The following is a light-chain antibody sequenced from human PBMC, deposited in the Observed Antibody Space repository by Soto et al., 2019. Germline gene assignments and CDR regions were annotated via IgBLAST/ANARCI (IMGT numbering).Light chain of an antibody. CDR1: QSVSSN. J-gene: IGKJ4*01. CDR2: GAS. V-gene: IGKV3-15*01. CDR3: QKYNNWPLT. Sequence: EIVMTHSPATLSVSPGERATLSCRASQSVSSNLAWYQQKPGQAPRLLIYGASTRATGIPARFSGSGSGTEFTLTISSLQSEDFGVYYCQKYNNWPLTFGGGTKVEIK.